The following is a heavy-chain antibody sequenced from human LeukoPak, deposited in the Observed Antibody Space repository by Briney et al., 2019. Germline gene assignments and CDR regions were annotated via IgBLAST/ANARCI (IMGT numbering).Heavy chain of an antibody. V-gene: IGHV4-61*02. CDR2: IYTSGST. CDR1: GGSISSGSYY. CDR3: ARTRRNYDFWSGYYLDY. D-gene: IGHD3-3*01. J-gene: IGHJ4*02. Sequence: NPSETLSLTCTVSGGSISSGSYYWSWIRQPAGKGLEWIGRIYTSGSTNYNPSLKSRVTISVDTSKNQFSLKLSSVTAADTAVYYCARTRRNYDFWSGYYLDYWGQGTLVTVSS.